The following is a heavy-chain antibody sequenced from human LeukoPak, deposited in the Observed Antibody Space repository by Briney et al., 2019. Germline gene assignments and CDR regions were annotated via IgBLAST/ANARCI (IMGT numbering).Heavy chain of an antibody. CDR1: GFTFSSYA. V-gene: IGHV3-23*01. CDR3: AKETEAAAGPLDY. D-gene: IGHD6-13*01. Sequence: PGGSLRLSGAASGFTFSSYAMSWVRQAPGKGLEWVSVVSGSGGSTYYADSVKGRFTISRDNSKNTLYLQMNSLRAEDTAAYYCAKETEAAAGPLDYWGQGTLVTVSS. CDR2: VSGSGGST. J-gene: IGHJ4*02.